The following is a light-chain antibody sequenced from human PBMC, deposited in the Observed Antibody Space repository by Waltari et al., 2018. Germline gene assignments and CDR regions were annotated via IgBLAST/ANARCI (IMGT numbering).Light chain of an antibody. J-gene: IGKJ1*01. CDR2: GAS. V-gene: IGKV3-15*01. Sequence: DIVMTQFPDTLSVSPGEGATHSCRSSQSVGTNLAWYQQKPVQPIRLLIYGASTRATGIPARFSGSGSETEFTLTISSMQSEDFAVYYCQQYENWPRTFGQGTKVEIK. CDR3: QQYENWPRT. CDR1: QSVGTN.